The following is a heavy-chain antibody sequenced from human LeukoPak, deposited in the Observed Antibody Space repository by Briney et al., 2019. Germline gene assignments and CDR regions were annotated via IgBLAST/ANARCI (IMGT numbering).Heavy chain of an antibody. J-gene: IGHJ4*02. CDR1: GGSISSYY. V-gene: IGHV4-59*08. D-gene: IGHD4-17*01. Sequence: SETLSLTCTVSGGSISSYYWSWIRQPPGKGLEWIGYIYYSGSTNYNPSLKSRVTISVDTSKNQFSLKLSSVTAADTAVYYCARLNYGDYYYFNYGGQETLVTVS. CDR2: IYYSGST. CDR3: ARLNYGDYYYFNY.